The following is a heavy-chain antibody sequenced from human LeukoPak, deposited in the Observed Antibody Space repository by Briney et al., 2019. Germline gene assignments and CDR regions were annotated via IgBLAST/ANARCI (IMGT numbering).Heavy chain of an antibody. Sequence: PGGSLRLSCAASGFTFSSYAMSWVRQAPGKGLEWVSAISGSGGSTYYADSVKGRFTISRDNSKNTLYLQMNSLRAEDTAVYYCAKPQLSILRASISPNWFDPWGQGTLVTVSS. V-gene: IGHV3-23*01. CDR2: ISGSGGST. CDR1: GFTFSSYA. D-gene: IGHD5-12*01. CDR3: AKPQLSILRASISPNWFDP. J-gene: IGHJ5*02.